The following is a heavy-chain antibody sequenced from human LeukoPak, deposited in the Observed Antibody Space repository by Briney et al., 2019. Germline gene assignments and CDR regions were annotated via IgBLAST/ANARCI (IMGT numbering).Heavy chain of an antibody. Sequence: ASVKVSCKASGYTFTNYDINWVRQATGQGLEWMGWMNPNSGNTGYAQKFQGRVTMTRNTPISTAYMELSSLKAEDTAVYYCARGRGSSSGWRRFDYWGQGSLVTVSS. J-gene: IGHJ4*02. CDR1: GYTFTNYD. D-gene: IGHD6-19*01. CDR3: ARGRGSSSGWRRFDY. V-gene: IGHV1-8*01. CDR2: MNPNSGNT.